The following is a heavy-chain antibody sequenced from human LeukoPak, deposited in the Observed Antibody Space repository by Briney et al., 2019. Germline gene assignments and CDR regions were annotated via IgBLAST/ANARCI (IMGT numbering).Heavy chain of an antibody. J-gene: IGHJ4*02. Sequence: GASVKVSCKASGYTFTGYYMHWVRQAPGQGLEWMGWINPNSGGTNYAQKFQGRVTMTRDTSISTAYMELSRLRSDDTAVYYCARGPARTVTSIALYHFDYWGQGTLVTVPS. CDR3: ARGPARTVTSIALYHFDY. D-gene: IGHD4-17*01. CDR2: INPNSGGT. V-gene: IGHV1-2*02. CDR1: GYTFTGYY.